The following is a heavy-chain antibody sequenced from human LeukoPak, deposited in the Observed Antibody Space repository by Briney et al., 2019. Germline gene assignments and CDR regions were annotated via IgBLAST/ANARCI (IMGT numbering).Heavy chain of an antibody. D-gene: IGHD4-23*01. V-gene: IGHV4-59*01. J-gene: IGHJ4*02. CDR1: GGSISSYF. Sequence: SETLSLTCTVSGGSISSYFWNWIRQPPGQRLQWIGYMSNTGITKYNPSLKSRVTISADTSKSQFSLNLDSVTAADTAVYYCAKASATTAVLFDSWGQGTLVAVSS. CDR3: AKASATTAVLFDS. CDR2: MSNTGIT.